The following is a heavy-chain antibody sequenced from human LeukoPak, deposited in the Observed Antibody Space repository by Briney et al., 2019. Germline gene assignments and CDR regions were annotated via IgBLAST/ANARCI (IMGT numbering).Heavy chain of an antibody. J-gene: IGHJ3*02. Sequence: GGSLRLSCAASGFTVSSNYMSWVRQAPGKGLEWVSVIYSGGSTYYADSVKGRFTISRDNAKNSLYLQMNSLRAEDTAVYYCARVSDILTGYGAFDIWGQGTMVTVSS. D-gene: IGHD3-9*01. CDR2: IYSGGST. CDR3: ARVSDILTGYGAFDI. CDR1: GFTVSSNY. V-gene: IGHV3-53*01.